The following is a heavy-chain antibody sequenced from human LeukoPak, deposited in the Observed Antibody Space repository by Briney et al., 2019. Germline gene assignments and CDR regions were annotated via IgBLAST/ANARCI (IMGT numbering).Heavy chain of an antibody. CDR1: GFTVSSNY. CDR3: ARDVSGYSSNFDC. CDR2: TYSGGST. J-gene: IGHJ4*02. V-gene: IGHV3-66*02. Sequence: GRSMRLASAVSGFTVSSNYMSWDRQAPGKGLEWVSVTYSGGSTYYADSLKGRFTISRDNSKNTLKLQMTSLSAEDTPVYSCARDVSGYSSNFDCWGQGTLVTVSS. D-gene: IGHD6-13*01.